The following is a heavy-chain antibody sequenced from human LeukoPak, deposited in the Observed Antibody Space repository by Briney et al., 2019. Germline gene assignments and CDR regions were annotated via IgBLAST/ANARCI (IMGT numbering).Heavy chain of an antibody. CDR3: ATTEVRGVQNDY. J-gene: IGHJ4*02. V-gene: IGHV3-23*01. CDR1: RFTLSSYA. D-gene: IGHD3-10*01. Sequence: GGSLRLSCAASRFTLSSYAMSWVRQAPGKGLEWVSGISSNGGSTYYADSVKGRFTISRDNSKNTLHLQMNSLRAEDTAVYYCATTEVRGVQNDYWGQGTLVTVSS. CDR2: ISSNGGST.